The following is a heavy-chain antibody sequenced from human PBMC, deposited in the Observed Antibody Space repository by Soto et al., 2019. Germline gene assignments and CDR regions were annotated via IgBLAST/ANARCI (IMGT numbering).Heavy chain of an antibody. Sequence: GGSLRLSCAASGFTFSSYAMSWVRQAPGKGLEWVSAISGSGGSTYYADSVKGRFTISRDNSKNTLYLQMNSLRAEDRDVYYWAKVPTPRPKQWRNEYSSSSGAFDIWGQGTMVTVSS. D-gene: IGHD6-6*01. CDR1: GFTFSSYA. V-gene: IGHV3-23*01. CDR2: ISGSGGST. J-gene: IGHJ3*02. CDR3: AKVPTPRPKQWRNEYSSSSGAFDI.